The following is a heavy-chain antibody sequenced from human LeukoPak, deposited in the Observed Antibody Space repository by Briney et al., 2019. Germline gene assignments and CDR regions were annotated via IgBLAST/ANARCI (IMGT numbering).Heavy chain of an antibody. Sequence: GGSLRLSCAASGFTFSNYAMSWVRQAPGKGLEWVSTLSGNGDNTYYADSVKGRFTISRDNSKNTLYLQMNSLRAEDTAVYYCTKDRGMYYFDYWGQGTLVTVSS. J-gene: IGHJ4*02. CDR3: TKDRGMYYFDY. CDR2: LSGNGDNT. V-gene: IGHV3-23*01. CDR1: GFTFSNYA.